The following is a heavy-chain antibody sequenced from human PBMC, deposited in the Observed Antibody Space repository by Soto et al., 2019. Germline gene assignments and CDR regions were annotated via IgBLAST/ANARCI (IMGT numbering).Heavy chain of an antibody. J-gene: IGHJ5*02. V-gene: IGHV4-39*01. CDR1: GGSISSSSYY. D-gene: IGHD6-13*01. CDR3: ARHIAEHRNWFDP. CDR2: IYYSGST. Sequence: PSETLSLTCTVSGGSISSSSYYWGWTRQPPGKGLEWIGSIYYSGSTYYNPSLKSRVTISVDTSKNQFSLKLSSVTAADTAVYYCARHIAEHRNWFDPWGQGTLVTVSS.